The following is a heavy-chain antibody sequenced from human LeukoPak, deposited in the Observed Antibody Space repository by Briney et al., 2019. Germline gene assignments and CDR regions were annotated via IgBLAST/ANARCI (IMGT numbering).Heavy chain of an antibody. CDR1: GFTFSSYE. CDR3: ARGHTLLWFGAGGPDYYYYMDV. D-gene: IGHD3-10*01. J-gene: IGHJ6*03. CDR2: ISSSGSTI. V-gene: IGHV3-48*03. Sequence: GGSLRLSCAASGFTFSSYEMNWVRQAPGKGLEWVSYISSSGSTIYYADSVKGRFTISRDNAKSSLYLQMNSLRAEDTAVYYCARGHTLLWFGAGGPDYYYYMDVWGKGTTVTVSS.